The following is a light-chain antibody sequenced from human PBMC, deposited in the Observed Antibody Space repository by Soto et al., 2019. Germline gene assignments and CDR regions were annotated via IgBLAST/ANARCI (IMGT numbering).Light chain of an antibody. CDR3: QQYNSYSLT. CDR1: QSVTTS. CDR2: DAS. V-gene: IGKV1-5*01. Sequence: DIQLTQSPSTLPASVGDRLILTCRASQSVTTSLAWYQQRPGKAPKLLIYDASSLESGVPSRFSGGVSGTEFTLTITSLQPDDFATYNCQQYNSYSLTFGGGTKVDIK. J-gene: IGKJ4*01.